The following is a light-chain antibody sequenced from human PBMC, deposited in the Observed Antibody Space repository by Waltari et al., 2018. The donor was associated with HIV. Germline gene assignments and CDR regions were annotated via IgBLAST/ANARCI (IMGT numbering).Light chain of an antibody. Sequence: DIQMTQSPSSLSASVGDRFTITCRASQGINNYLAWFQQKPGKAPKSLIYGASSLQSGVPSKCSGNGSGTDFTLTISNLQPEDFATYYCQQYNNYPITFGQGTRLEIK. CDR2: GAS. V-gene: IGKV1-16*02. CDR3: QQYNNYPIT. CDR1: QGINNY. J-gene: IGKJ5*01.